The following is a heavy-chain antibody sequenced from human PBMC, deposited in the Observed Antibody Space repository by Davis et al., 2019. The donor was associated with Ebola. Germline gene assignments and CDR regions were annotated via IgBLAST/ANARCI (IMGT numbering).Heavy chain of an antibody. Sequence: SVKVSCKASGGTFSSYAISWVRQAPGQGLEWMGRIIPILGIANYAQKFQGRVTITADKSISTAYLQWSSLKASDTAMYYCARPRFAAPDAFDIWGQGTMVTVSS. CDR3: ARPRFAAPDAFDI. V-gene: IGHV1-69*04. CDR1: GGTFSSYA. D-gene: IGHD3-16*01. J-gene: IGHJ3*02. CDR2: IIPILGIA.